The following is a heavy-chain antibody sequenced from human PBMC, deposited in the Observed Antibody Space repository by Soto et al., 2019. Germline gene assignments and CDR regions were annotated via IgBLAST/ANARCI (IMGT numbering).Heavy chain of an antibody. CDR2: ISYDGSNK. Sequence: GGSLRLSCAASGFTFSSYGMHWVRQAPGKGLEWVAVISYDGSNKYYADSVKGRFTISRDNSKNTLYLQMNSLRAEDTAVYYCAKGDFFGYDSSGYPLDYWGQGTLVTVSS. J-gene: IGHJ4*02. V-gene: IGHV3-30*18. CDR3: AKGDFFGYDSSGYPLDY. D-gene: IGHD3-22*01. CDR1: GFTFSSYG.